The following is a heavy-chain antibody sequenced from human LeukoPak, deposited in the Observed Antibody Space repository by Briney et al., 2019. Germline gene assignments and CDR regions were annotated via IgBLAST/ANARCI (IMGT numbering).Heavy chain of an antibody. D-gene: IGHD6-19*01. V-gene: IGHV4-59*12. CDR2: MYNTGST. J-gene: IGHJ6*02. CDR1: GGSISSYH. CDR3: ARDLGSGWYLDYYYYGMDV. Sequence: SETLSLTCTVSGGSISSYHWTWMRQAPGKGLEWIGYMYNTGSTNYNPSLKSRVTISAETSKNQFSLKLSSVTAADTAVYYCARDLGSGWYLDYYYYGMDVWGQGTTVTVSS.